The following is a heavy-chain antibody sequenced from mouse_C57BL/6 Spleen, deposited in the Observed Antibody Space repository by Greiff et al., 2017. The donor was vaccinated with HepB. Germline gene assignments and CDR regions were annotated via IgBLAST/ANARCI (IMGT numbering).Heavy chain of an antibody. CDR2: IHPNSGST. CDR1: GYTFTSYW. J-gene: IGHJ2*01. CDR3: ARWGVWDYFDY. V-gene: IGHV1-64*01. Sequence: VKLQQPGAELVKPGASVKLSCKASGYTFTSYWMHWVKQRPGQGLEWIGMIHPNSGSTNYNEKFKSKATLTVDKSSSTAYMQLSSLTSEDSAVYYCARWGVWDYFDYWGQGTTLTVSS. D-gene: IGHD4-1*01.